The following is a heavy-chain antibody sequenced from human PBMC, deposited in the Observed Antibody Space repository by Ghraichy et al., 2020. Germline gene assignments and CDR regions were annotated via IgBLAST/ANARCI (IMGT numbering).Heavy chain of an antibody. V-gene: IGHV3-23*01. Sequence: GGSLRLSCAASGFTFSSYAMSWVRQAPGKGLEWVSAISGSGGSTYYADSVKGRFTISRDNSKNTLYLQMNSLRAEDTAVYYCAGGYSSGLYIVSQAYGGQGTLVTVSS. CDR1: GFTFSSYA. CDR2: ISGSGGST. CDR3: AGGYSSGLYIVSQAY. J-gene: IGHJ4*02. D-gene: IGHD6-19*01.